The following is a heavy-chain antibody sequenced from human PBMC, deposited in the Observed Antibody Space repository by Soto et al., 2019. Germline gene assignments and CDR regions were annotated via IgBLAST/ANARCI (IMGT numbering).Heavy chain of an antibody. CDR1: GFTFSSYW. V-gene: IGHV3-7*01. CDR3: AREGYDYIWGSYRAEVDI. Sequence: GGSLSLSCAASGFTFSSYWMSWVRQAPGKGLEWVANIKQDGSEKYYVDSVKGRFTNSRDNAKNSLYLQMNSLRAEDTAVYYCAREGYDYIWGSYRAEVDIWGQGTMVTVSS. D-gene: IGHD3-16*02. CDR2: IKQDGSEK. J-gene: IGHJ3*02.